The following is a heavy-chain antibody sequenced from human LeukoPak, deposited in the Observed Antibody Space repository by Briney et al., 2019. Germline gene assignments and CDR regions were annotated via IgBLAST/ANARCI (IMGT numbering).Heavy chain of an antibody. CDR1: GYTFTSYD. CDR2: MNPNSGNT. CDR3: AREVGGYDSGYYYYYMDV. D-gene: IGHD5-12*01. V-gene: IGHV1-8*03. J-gene: IGHJ6*03. Sequence: ASVKVSCKASGYTFTSYDINWVRQATGQGLEWMGWMNPNSGNTGYAQKFQGRVTITRNTSISTAYMELSSLRSEDTAVCFCAREVGGYDSGYYYYYMDVWGKGTTVTVSS.